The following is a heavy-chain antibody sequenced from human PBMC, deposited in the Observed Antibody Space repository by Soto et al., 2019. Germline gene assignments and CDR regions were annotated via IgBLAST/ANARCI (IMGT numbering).Heavy chain of an antibody. J-gene: IGHJ4*02. CDR2: ISYDGSNK. CDR1: GFTFSSYG. CDR3: AKDRSSSSWFWLEDY. V-gene: IGHV3-30*18. D-gene: IGHD6-6*01. Sequence: SLRLSCAASGFTFSSYGMHWVRQAPGKGLEWVAVISYDGSNKYYADSVKGRFTISRDNSKNTLYLQMNSLRAEDTAVYYCAKDRSSSSWFWLEDYWGQGTLGTV.